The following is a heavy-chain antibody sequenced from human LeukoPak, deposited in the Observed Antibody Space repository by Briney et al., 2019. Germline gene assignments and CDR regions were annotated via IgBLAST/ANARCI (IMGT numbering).Heavy chain of an antibody. CDR2: IYYSGST. V-gene: IGHV4-59*01. Sequence: SETLSLTCTVSGGPISSYYWSWIRQPPGKGLEWIGYIYYSGSTNYNPSLKSRVTISVDTSKNQFSLKLSSVTAADTAVYYCARDRYYYAHWGQGTLVTVSS. CDR3: ARDRYYYAH. J-gene: IGHJ4*02. CDR1: GGPISSYY. D-gene: IGHD1-14*01.